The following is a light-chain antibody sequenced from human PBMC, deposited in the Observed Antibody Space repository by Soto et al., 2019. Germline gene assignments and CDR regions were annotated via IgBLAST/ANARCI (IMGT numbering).Light chain of an antibody. CDR1: QSISTY. Sequence: DIQMTQSPPSLSATVRERVTNTCHAGQSISTYVNWYQQKPGRAPQLLIYGASSLQSGVPSRFSGSGSGTDFTLTISSPQPEDFATYFCQQSYSNPKTFGQGTKVDIK. J-gene: IGKJ1*01. CDR3: QQSYSNPKT. CDR2: GAS. V-gene: IGKV1-39*01.